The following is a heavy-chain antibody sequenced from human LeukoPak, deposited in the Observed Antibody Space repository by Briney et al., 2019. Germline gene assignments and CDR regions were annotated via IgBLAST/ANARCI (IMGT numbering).Heavy chain of an antibody. CDR1: GGSINSHY. J-gene: IGHJ4*02. V-gene: IGHV4-59*08. D-gene: IGHD6-19*01. CDR3: VRRDNTGWNYFDH. CDR2: IYYSERT. Sequence: SETLSLTCTVSGGSINSHYWSWIRQPPGEGLQWIGDIYYSERTKYNPSLRSRVTISVDTSKNQLSLKLTSVLAADTAMYYCVRRDNTGWNYFDHWGQGILVTVSS.